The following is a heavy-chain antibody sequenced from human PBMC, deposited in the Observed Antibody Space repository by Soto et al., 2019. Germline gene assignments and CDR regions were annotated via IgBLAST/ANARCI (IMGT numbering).Heavy chain of an antibody. CDR2: IYSNGYT. Sequence: QVQLQESGPGLVKPSETLSFTCTVSGGSISRYYWGWIRQPPGKGLELIGYIYSNGYTNYNPSLKRRVPMSVDSPKNRFSLKLDSLTAADTAVYYCARVARGTREYYFDYWGQGSLVTVSS. CDR3: ARVARGTREYYFDY. J-gene: IGHJ4*02. D-gene: IGHD1-1*01. CDR1: GGSISRYY. V-gene: IGHV4-59*01.